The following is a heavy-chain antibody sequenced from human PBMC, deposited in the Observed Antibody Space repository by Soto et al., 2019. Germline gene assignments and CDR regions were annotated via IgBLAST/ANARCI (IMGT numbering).Heavy chain of an antibody. CDR3: ARGDSSDYSTATPADY. CDR1: GYNFANYW. V-gene: IGHV5-51*01. J-gene: IGHJ4*02. D-gene: IGHD3-22*01. Sequence: GESLKISCSGSGYNFANYWIGWVRQMPGKGLEWMGIIYPSDSDTRYSPSFEGQVTISADRSISTAYLQWNSLKASDTAMYFCARGDSSDYSTATPADYWGPGTMVTV. CDR2: IYPSDSDT.